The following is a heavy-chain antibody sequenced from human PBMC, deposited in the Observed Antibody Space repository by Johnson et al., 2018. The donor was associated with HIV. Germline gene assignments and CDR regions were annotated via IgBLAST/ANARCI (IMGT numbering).Heavy chain of an antibody. J-gene: IGHJ3*02. Sequence: VHLVESGGGVVRPGGSLRLSCAASGFTFDDYGMSWVRQAPGKGLEWVSGINWNGGSTGYADSVKARFTISRDNAKNSLYLQMNSLRAEDTAVYYCAREGGIAAAGTDAFDIWGQGTMVTVSS. CDR1: GFTFDDYG. CDR3: AREGGIAAAGTDAFDI. V-gene: IGHV3-20*04. CDR2: INWNGGST. D-gene: IGHD6-13*01.